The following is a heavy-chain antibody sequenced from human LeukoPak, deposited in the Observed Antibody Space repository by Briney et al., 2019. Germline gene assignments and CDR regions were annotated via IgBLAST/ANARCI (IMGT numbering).Heavy chain of an antibody. CDR2: ISGSGGST. CDR3: AKERPGIERLADY. D-gene: IGHD1-1*01. J-gene: IGHJ4*02. CDR1: VFTFSSYA. V-gene: IGHV3-23*01. Sequence: GGSLRLSCAASVFTFSSYAMSWVRHAPGKGREWVSAISGSGGSTYYADSVKGRFTISRDNSKNTLYLQMNSLRAEDTAVYYCAKERPGIERLADYWGQGTLVTVSS.